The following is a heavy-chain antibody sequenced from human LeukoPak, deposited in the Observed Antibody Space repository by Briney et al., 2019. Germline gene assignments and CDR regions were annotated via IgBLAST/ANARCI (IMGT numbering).Heavy chain of an antibody. J-gene: IGHJ4*02. Sequence: ASVTVSCTPSVFTFTSYYIHWVRQAPGQGLEWMGWVNPNSGGTNYAQMFQGRVTMTRDTSLSTAYMELSWLRSDDTAVYYCARDSYGGNWSLGYWGQGTLVTVSS. CDR2: VNPNSGGT. CDR1: VFTFTSYY. D-gene: IGHD4-23*01. CDR3: ARDSYGGNWSLGY. V-gene: IGHV1-2*02.